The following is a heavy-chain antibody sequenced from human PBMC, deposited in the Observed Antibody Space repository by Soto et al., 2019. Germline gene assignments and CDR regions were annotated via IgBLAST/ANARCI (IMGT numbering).Heavy chain of an antibody. CDR1: GFTFSSYA. D-gene: IGHD6-13*01. CDR3: ARSRSYQIAAAGNY. CDR2: ISYDGSNK. Sequence: ESGGGVVQPGRSLRLSCAASGFTFSSYAMHWVRQAPGKGLEWVAVISYDGSNKYYADSVKGRFTISRDNSKNTLYLQMNSLRAEDTAVYYCARSRSYQIAAAGNYWGQGTLVTVSS. J-gene: IGHJ4*02. V-gene: IGHV3-30-3*01.